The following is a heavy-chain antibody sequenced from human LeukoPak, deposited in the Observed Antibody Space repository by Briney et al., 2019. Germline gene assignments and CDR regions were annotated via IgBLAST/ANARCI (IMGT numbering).Heavy chain of an antibody. CDR1: GGYTGSHY. Sequence: SETLSLTCTVSGGYTGSHYWGWIRQPAGKGLEWIGRIYTSGSTNYNPSLKSRVTMSVDTSKNQFSLKLSSVTAADTAVYYCAREGGSYYEGVYWGQGTLVTVSS. D-gene: IGHD1-26*01. CDR2: IYTSGST. V-gene: IGHV4-4*07. CDR3: AREGGSYYEGVY. J-gene: IGHJ4*02.